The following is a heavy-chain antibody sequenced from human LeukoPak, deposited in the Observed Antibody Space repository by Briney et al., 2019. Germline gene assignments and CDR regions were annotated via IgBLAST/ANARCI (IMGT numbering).Heavy chain of an antibody. V-gene: IGHV3-49*04. J-gene: IGHJ4*02. CDR1: GFTFCDYA. CDR3: IRLRGDYCGNSAWYFDY. Sequence: GGSLRLSCTASGFTFCDYAMSWVRQAPGKGLEWVGFIRSKAYCWTTEYAASVTGRFTISRVHSNRIAYLQFNSLKTEDTAVYYCIRLRGDYCGNSAWYFDYWGQGTLVTVSS. D-gene: IGHD4-23*01. CDR2: IRSKAYCWTT.